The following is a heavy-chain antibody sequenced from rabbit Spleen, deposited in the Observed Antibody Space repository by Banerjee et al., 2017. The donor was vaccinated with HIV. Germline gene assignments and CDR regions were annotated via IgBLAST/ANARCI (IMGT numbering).Heavy chain of an antibody. V-gene: IGHV1S45*01. J-gene: IGHJ6*01. CDR2: IYAGSSGAT. Sequence: QEQLVESGGGLVKPEGSLKLSCTASGFSFSNKAVMCWVRQAPGKGLEWIACIYAGSSGATYSATWAKGRFIMSRTSSTKVTLQMTSLTAADTATYFCARDLVAVIGWNFSLWGPGTLVTVS. CDR3: ARDLVAVIGWNFSL. CDR1: GFSFSNKAV. D-gene: IGHD1-1*01.